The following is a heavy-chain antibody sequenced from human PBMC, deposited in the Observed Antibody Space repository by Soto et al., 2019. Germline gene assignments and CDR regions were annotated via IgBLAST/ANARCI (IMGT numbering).Heavy chain of an antibody. CDR2: INAYSGNT. D-gene: IGHD2-2*01. CDR3: ARDGYCSSTSCYLYYYYGMDV. Sequence: GASVKVSCKASGDTFTVYYMHWVRQAPGQGLEWMGWINAYSGNTNYAQKLQGRVTITTDTSTSTAYMELRSLRSDDTAVYYCARDGYCSSTSCYLYYYYGMDVWGQGTTVTVYS. V-gene: IGHV1-18*04. CDR1: GDTFTVYY. J-gene: IGHJ6*02.